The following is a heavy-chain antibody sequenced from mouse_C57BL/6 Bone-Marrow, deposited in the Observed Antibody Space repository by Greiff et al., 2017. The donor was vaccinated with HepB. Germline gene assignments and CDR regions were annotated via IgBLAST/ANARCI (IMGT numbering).Heavy chain of an antibody. CDR3: ARRDGYYVDY. CDR2: IYPRSGNT. V-gene: IGHV1-81*01. D-gene: IGHD2-3*01. Sequence: VKLMESGAELARPGASVKLSCKASGYTFTSYGITWVKQRTGQGLEWIGEIYPRSGNTYYNEKFKGKATLTADKSSSTAYMELRSLTSEDSAVYFCARRDGYYVDYWGQGTSVTVSS. J-gene: IGHJ4*01. CDR1: GYTFTSYG.